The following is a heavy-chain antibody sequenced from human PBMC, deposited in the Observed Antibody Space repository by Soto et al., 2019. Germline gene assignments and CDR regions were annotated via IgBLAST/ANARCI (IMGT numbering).Heavy chain of an antibody. V-gene: IGHV4-39*01. CDR1: GGSISSSSYY. D-gene: IGHD2-2*01. CDR3: ARLVRCKTTSGYFYY. Sequence: QLQLQESGPGLVKPSATLSLTCTVSGGSISSSSYYWAWVRQPPGKGLEWIRSIYYSGTSYYNPSLTSRVAISEDTTKNQFSLKLSSVTAAETAVFYCARLVRCKTTSGYFYYWGQGTLVTVSS. J-gene: IGHJ4*02. CDR2: IYYSGTS.